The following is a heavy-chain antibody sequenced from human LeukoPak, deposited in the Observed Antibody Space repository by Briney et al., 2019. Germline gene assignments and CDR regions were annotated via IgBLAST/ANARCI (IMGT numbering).Heavy chain of an antibody. J-gene: IGHJ4*02. D-gene: IGHD3-16*01. CDR3: AKASTYHYGYLDS. CDR1: GFTFSNFA. Sequence: GGSLRLSCAASGFTFSNFAMSWVRLAPGKGPEWLSAISPASTTTYYADSVQGPFSVSRDNSGNTVWLQMNSLRADDTAVYYCAKASTYHYGYLDSWGQGTLVTVSS. CDR2: ISPASTTT. V-gene: IGHV3-23*01.